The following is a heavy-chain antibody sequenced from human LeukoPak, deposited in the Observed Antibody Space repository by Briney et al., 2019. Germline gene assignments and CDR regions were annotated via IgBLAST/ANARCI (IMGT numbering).Heavy chain of an antibody. CDR1: GFTFSSYW. CDR2: IKQDGSEK. V-gene: IGHV3-7*01. J-gene: IGHJ6*03. D-gene: IGHD2-2*01. Sequence: GGSLRLSCAASGFTFSSYWMSWVRQAPGKGLEWVANIKQDGSEKYYVDSVKGRFTISRDNAKNSLYLQMNSLRAEDTAVYYCARDRCSSTSCYVGGHYYYYMDVWGKGTTVTVSS. CDR3: ARDRCSSTSCYVGGHYYYYMDV.